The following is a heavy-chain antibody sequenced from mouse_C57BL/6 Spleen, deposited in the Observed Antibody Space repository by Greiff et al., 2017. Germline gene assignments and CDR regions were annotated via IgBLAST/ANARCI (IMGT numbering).Heavy chain of an antibody. Sequence: EVQLHQSGPELVKPGASVTISCKASGYSFTDYNMNWVKQSNGKSLEWIGVINPNYGTPSYNQTFKGTATLTVDPSSSTAYMQLNSLTSEDSAVYYCARSERDYVAGFAYWGQGTRVTVSA. CDR2: INPNYGTP. J-gene: IGHJ3*01. CDR3: ARSERDYVAGFAY. CDR1: GYSFTDYN. V-gene: IGHV1-39*01. D-gene: IGHD1-1*01.